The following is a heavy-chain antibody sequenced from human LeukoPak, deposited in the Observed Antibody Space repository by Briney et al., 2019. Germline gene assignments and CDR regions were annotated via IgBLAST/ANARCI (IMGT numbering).Heavy chain of an antibody. CDR3: ARRDYDYVWGTYRRYRPFDY. J-gene: IGHJ4*02. D-gene: IGHD3-16*02. CDR1: GGSISSHY. V-gene: IGHV4-39*01. CDR2: IDYSGST. Sequence: SETLSLTCTVSGGSISSHYWGWIRQPPGKGLEWIGSIDYSGSTNYNPSLKSRVTISVDTSKSQFSLRLSSVTAADTAVYYCARRDYDYVWGTYRRYRPFDYWGQGTLVTVSS.